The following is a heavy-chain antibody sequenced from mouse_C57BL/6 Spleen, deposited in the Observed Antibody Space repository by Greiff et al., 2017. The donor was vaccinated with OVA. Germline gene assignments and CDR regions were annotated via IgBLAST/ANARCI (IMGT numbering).Heavy chain of an antibody. Sequence: EVKLVESGGGLVQPGGSLKLSCAASGFTFSDYGMAWVRQAPRKGPEWVAFISNLAYSIYYADTVTGRFTISRENAKNTLYLEMSSLRSEDTAMYYCARHKGDYGSSYGYFDVWGTGTPVTVSS. CDR3: ARHKGDYGSSYGYFDV. D-gene: IGHD1-1*01. CDR1: GFTFSDYG. J-gene: IGHJ1*03. V-gene: IGHV5-15*04. CDR2: ISNLAYSI.